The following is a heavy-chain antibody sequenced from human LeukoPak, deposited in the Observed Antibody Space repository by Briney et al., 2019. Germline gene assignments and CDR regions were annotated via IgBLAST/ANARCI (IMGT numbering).Heavy chain of an antibody. CDR3: ARENYDILTGYPHFGY. V-gene: IGHV4-4*07. Sequence: SETLSLTCTVSGGSISSYYWSWNRQPAGKGLEWIGRIYTSGSTNYNPSLKSRVTMSVDTSKNQFSLKLSSVTAADTAVYYCARENYDILTGYPHFGYWGQGTLVTVSS. J-gene: IGHJ4*02. CDR2: IYTSGST. CDR1: GGSISSYY. D-gene: IGHD3-9*01.